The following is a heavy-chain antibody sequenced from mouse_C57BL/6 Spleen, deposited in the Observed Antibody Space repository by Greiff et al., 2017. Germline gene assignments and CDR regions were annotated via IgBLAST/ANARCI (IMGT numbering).Heavy chain of an antibody. CDR3: TTEGLGRGAMDY. V-gene: IGHV14-1*01. J-gene: IGHJ4*01. CDR1: GFNIKDYY. CDR2: IDPEDGDT. D-gene: IGHD4-1*01. Sequence: VQLQQSGAELVRPGASVKLSCTASGFNIKDYYMHWVKQRPEQGLEWIGRIDPEDGDTEYAPKFQGKATMTADPSSNTAYLQLSSLTSEDTAVYYCTTEGLGRGAMDYWGQGTSVTVSS.